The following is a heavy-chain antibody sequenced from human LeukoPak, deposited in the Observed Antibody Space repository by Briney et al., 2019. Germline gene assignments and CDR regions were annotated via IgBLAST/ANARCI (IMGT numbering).Heavy chain of an antibody. Sequence: GGSLRLSCAASGFDFSIYSMSWVRQAPGKGLEWVSSISDSATYTYYGDSANGRFSISRDNAKNSLYLQMNSLRAEDTALYYCARDASGWSRDFWGQGTLLAVSS. CDR1: GFDFSIYS. CDR2: ISDSATYT. D-gene: IGHD3-3*01. J-gene: IGHJ4*02. V-gene: IGHV3-21*01. CDR3: ARDASGWSRDF.